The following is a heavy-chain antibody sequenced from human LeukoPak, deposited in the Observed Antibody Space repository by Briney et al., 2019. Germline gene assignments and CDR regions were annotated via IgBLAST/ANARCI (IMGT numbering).Heavy chain of an antibody. CDR1: GFTFSSYS. CDR2: ISSSSSYI. D-gene: IGHD1-26*01. CDR3: VSGSYEGGYYGMDV. Sequence: GALRLSCAASGFTFSSYSMNWVRQAPGKGLEWVSSISSSSSYIYYADSVKGRFTISRDNAKNSLYLQMNTLRAEDTAVYYCVSGSYEGGYYGMDVWGQGTTVTVSS. J-gene: IGHJ6*02. V-gene: IGHV3-21*01.